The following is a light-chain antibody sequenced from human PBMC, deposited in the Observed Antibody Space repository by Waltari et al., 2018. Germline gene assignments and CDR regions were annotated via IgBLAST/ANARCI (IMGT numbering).Light chain of an antibody. V-gene: IGKV3-11*01. CDR3: QQRSNWTPHT. CDR2: NAS. Sequence: EVVLTQSPATLSLSPGETATLSCRASQRVGTYLAWYQQKPGQAPRLLIYNASNRVTGIPVRVPGSGFETDLALAISSLEAQDVAVYYCQQRSNWTPHTFGQGARLELK. J-gene: IGKJ2*01. CDR1: QRVGTY.